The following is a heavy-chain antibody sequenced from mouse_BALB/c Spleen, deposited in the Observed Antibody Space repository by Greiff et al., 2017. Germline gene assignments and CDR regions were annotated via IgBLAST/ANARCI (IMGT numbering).Heavy chain of an antibody. CDR1: GYTFTDYN. D-gene: IGHD2-4*01. CDR3: ARGSTMMTTGFAD. J-gene: IGHJ3*01. Sequence: EVQLQQSGPELVKPGASVKIPCKASGYTFTDYNMDWVKQSHGKSLEWIGDINPNNGGTIYNQKFKGKATLTVDKSSSTAYMELRSLTSEDTAVYYCARGSTMMTTGFADWGQGTLVTVSA. V-gene: IGHV1-18*01. CDR2: INPNNGGT.